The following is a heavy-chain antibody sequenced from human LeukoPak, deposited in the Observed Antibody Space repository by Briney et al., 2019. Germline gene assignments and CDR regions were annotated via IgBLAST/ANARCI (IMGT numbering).Heavy chain of an antibody. D-gene: IGHD3-9*01. V-gene: IGHV1-58*02. J-gene: IGHJ3*02. CDR3: AAGDILNI. CDR2: IVVGSGNT. Sequence: ASVTVSFKASGFTFTISAMQWVRQARGQRLEWIGWIVVGSGNTNYAQKFQERVTITRDMSTSTAYMELSSLRSEDTAVYYCAAGDILNIWGQGTMVTVSS. CDR1: GFTFTISA.